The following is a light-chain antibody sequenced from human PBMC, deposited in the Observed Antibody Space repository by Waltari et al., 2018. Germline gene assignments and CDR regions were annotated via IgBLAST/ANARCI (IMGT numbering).Light chain of an antibody. J-gene: IGKJ1*01. V-gene: IGKV3-15*01. CDR1: QTIGFS. CDR3: QQYNNWPPGT. Sequence: TVVTQSPATLSASPGERATLSCRTSQTIGFSLAWYQQKPGQAPRLLIYHASTRATGIPDRFSGSGSESDFTLTISSLQSEDVAVYYCQQYNNWPPGTFGQGTKVEI. CDR2: HAS.